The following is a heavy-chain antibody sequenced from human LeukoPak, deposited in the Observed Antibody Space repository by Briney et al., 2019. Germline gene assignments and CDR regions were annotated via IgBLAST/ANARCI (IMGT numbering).Heavy chain of an antibody. D-gene: IGHD3-10*01. CDR1: GFTFDDYG. CDR3: AKSTPAKYYYGSDHSFDY. CDR2: INWNGGST. V-gene: IGHV3-20*04. J-gene: IGHJ4*02. Sequence: PGGSLRLSCAASGFTFDDYGMSWVRQAPGKGLEWVSGINWNGGSTGYADSVKGRFTIARDNAKNSLYLQMNSLRAEDTAVYYCAKSTPAKYYYGSDHSFDYWGQGTLVTVSS.